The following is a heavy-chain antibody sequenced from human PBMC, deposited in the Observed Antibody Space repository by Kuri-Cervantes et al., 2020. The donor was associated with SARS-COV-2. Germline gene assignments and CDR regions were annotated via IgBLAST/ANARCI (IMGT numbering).Heavy chain of an antibody. CDR1: GFTFSSYG. CDR3: AKDSYYDYVWGSYRYAPD. D-gene: IGHD3-16*02. J-gene: IGHJ4*02. CDR2: ISYDGSNK. Sequence: GESLKISCAASGFTFSSYGVHWVRQAPGKGLEWVAVISYDGSNKYYADSVKGRFTISRDNSKNTLYLQMNSLRVEDTAVYCCAKDSYYDYVWGSYRYAPDWGQGTLVTVSS. V-gene: IGHV3-30*18.